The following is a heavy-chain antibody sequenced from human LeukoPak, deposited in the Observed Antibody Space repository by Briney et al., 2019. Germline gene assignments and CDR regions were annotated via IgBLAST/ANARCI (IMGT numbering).Heavy chain of an antibody. CDR2: ISSSSSNI. CDR1: GFTFSSYA. J-gene: IGHJ4*02. Sequence: GGSLRLSCAASGFTFSSYAMHWVRQAPGKGLEWVSSISSSSSNIYYADSVKGRFTISRDNAKNSLYLQMNSLRAEDTAVYYCARVEVGYWGQGTLVTVSS. D-gene: IGHD3-10*01. V-gene: IGHV3-21*01. CDR3: ARVEVGY.